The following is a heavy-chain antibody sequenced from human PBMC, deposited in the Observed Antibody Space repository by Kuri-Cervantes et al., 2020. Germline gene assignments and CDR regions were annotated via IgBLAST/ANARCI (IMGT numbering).Heavy chain of an antibody. CDR3: ARAAHWYSGSYSLLGY. V-gene: IGHV3-48*02. D-gene: IGHD1-26*01. J-gene: IGHJ4*02. Sequence: LSLTCAASGFTFSSYSMNWVRQAPGKGLEWVSSISSSSSTIYYADSVKGRFTISRDNAKNSLYLQMNSLRDEDTAVYYCARAAHWYSGSYSLLGYWGQGTLVTVSS. CDR1: GFTFSSYS. CDR2: ISSSSSTI.